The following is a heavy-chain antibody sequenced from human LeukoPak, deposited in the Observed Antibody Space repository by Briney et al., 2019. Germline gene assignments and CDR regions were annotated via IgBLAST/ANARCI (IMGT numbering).Heavy chain of an antibody. Sequence: SETLSLTCAVYGGSFSGYYWSWIRQPPGKGLEWIGEINHSGSTNYNPSLKSRVTISVDTSKNQFSLKLSSVTAADTAVYYCANLRRIDYWGQGTLVTVSS. CDR1: GGSFSGYY. J-gene: IGHJ4*02. V-gene: IGHV4-34*01. CDR3: ANLRRIDY. CDR2: INHSGST.